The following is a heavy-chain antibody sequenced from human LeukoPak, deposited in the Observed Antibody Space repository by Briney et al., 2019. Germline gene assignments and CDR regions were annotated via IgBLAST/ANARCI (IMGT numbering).Heavy chain of an antibody. V-gene: IGHV3-21*01. CDR2: INSDSNYI. CDR1: GFTFWSYS. CDR3: AVAYYYGSGDAFDI. Sequence: GGSLRPSWAASGFTFWSYSKNWVRQAPGKGLEWVSSINSDSNYIYYADSVQGRFTISRDNAKNSLYLQMNSLRAEDTAVYYCAVAYYYGSGDAFDIWGQGTKVPVSS. J-gene: IGHJ3*02. D-gene: IGHD3-10*01.